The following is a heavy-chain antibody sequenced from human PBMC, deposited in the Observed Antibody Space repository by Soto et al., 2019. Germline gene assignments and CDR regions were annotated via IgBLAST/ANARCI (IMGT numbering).Heavy chain of an antibody. CDR3: AADATIVGAVDAFDI. V-gene: IGHV1-58*01. J-gene: IGHJ3*02. Sequence: GASVKVSCKASGFTFTSSAVQWVRQARGQRLEWIGWIVVGSGNTNYAQKFQERVTITRDMSTSTAYMELSSLRSEDTAVYYCAADATIVGAVDAFDIWGQGTMVTVSS. D-gene: IGHD1-26*01. CDR1: GFTFTSSA. CDR2: IVVGSGNT.